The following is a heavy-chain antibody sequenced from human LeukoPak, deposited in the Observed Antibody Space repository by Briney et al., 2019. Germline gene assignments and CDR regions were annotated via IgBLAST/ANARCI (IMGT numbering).Heavy chain of an antibody. CDR1: GFTFSSYG. CDR2: IWYDGSNK. CDR3: ARDLYYDYVWGSYPDY. D-gene: IGHD3-16*01. Sequence: GGSLRLSCAAPGFTFSSYGMHWVRQAPGKGLEWVAVIWYDGSNKYYADSVKGRFTISRDNSKNTLYLQMNSLRAEDTAVYYCARDLYYDYVWGSYPDYWGQGTLVTVSS. J-gene: IGHJ4*02. V-gene: IGHV3-33*01.